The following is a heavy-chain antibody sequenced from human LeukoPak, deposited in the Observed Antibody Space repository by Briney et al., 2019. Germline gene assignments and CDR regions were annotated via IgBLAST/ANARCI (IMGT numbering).Heavy chain of an antibody. Sequence: SQTLSLTFAISGDSVSINSSAWNWLRQSPSRGLEWLGSTYYRSKWYNDYAVSVKSRITINPDTSKNQFSLQLNSVTPEDTAVYYCARVWGIVVVPTYYYYGMDVWGQGTTVTVYS. J-gene: IGHJ6*02. CDR1: GDSVSINSSA. V-gene: IGHV6-1*01. CDR2: TYYRSKWYN. D-gene: IGHD2-2*01. CDR3: ARVWGIVVVPTYYYYGMDV.